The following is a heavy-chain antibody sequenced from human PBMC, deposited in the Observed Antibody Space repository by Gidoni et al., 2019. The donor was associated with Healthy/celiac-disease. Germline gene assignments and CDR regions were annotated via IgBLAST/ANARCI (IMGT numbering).Heavy chain of an antibody. CDR1: GYTFTSYY. CDR3: ARDRGWELPGDY. J-gene: IGHJ4*02. V-gene: IGHV1-46*01. D-gene: IGHD1-26*01. Sequence: QVQLVQSGAEVKKPGASVKVSCKASGYTFTSYYMHWVRQAPGQGLEWMGIINPSGGSTSYAQKCQGRVTMTRDTSTSTVYMELSSLRSEDTAVYYCARDRGWELPGDYWGQGTLVTVSS. CDR2: INPSGGST.